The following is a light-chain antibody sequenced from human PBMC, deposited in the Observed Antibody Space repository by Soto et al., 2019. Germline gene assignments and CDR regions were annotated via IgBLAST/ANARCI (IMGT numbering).Light chain of an antibody. Sequence: DIQMTQSPSSLSASVGDRVTITCRASQSISSYFNWYQQKPGKAPKLLIYAASSLQSGVPSRFSGSGSGTDFTLTISSLQPEDFATYYCQQSYSFPWTFGQGTKVEIK. V-gene: IGKV1-39*01. J-gene: IGKJ1*01. CDR3: QQSYSFPWT. CDR1: QSISSY. CDR2: AAS.